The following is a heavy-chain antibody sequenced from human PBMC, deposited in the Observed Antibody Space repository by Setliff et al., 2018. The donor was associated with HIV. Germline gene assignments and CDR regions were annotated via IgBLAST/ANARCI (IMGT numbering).Heavy chain of an antibody. CDR2: IYHSGST. Sequence: SETLSLTCTVSGYSISSGYYWGWIRQPPGKGLEWIGSIYHSGSTYYNPSLKSRVTISVDTSKNQFSLKLSSVTAADTAVYYCARGRRSSGWYVYHWGQGTLVTISS. V-gene: IGHV4-38-2*02. CDR3: ARGRRSSGWYVYH. D-gene: IGHD6-19*01. J-gene: IGHJ4*02. CDR1: GYSISSGYY.